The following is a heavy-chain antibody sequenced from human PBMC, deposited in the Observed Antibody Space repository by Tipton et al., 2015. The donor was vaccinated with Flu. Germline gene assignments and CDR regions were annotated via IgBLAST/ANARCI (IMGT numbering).Heavy chain of an antibody. J-gene: IGHJ6*02. Sequence: QLVQSGGGLVQPGGSLRLSCAASGFTFSSYEMNWVRQAPRKGLEWIGNIHQAGTTYYNPSLQSRLTISVDTSKNQFSLNLNSVTAADTAVYYCARDQGFGAGLTYDYYGMDVWGQGTTVNVSS. CDR3: ARDQGFGAGLTYDYYGMDV. CDR1: GFTFSSYE. V-gene: IGHV4-34*09. D-gene: IGHD3-10*01. CDR2: IHQAGTT.